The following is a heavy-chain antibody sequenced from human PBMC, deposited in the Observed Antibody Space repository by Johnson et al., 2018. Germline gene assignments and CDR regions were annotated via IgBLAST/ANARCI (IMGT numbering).Heavy chain of an antibody. CDR3: ASALWSGGV. J-gene: IGHJ6*04. CDR1: EFTFSTYG. V-gene: IGHV3-30*03. D-gene: IGHD2-21*01. CDR2: ISYDGSNK. Sequence: QVQLVQSGGGVVQHGRSLRLSCAASEFTFSTYGMHWVRQAPGKGLEWVAVISYDGSNKYYADSVKGRFTISRENAKNSVYLQMNSLRAEDTAVYYCASALWSGGVWGKGTTVTVSS.